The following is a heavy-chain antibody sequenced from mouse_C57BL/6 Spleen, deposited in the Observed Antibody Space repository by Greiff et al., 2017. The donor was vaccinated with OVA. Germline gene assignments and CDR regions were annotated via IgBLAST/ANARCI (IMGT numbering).Heavy chain of an antibody. CDR1: GYTFTSYW. V-gene: IGHV1-52*01. J-gene: IGHJ4*01. D-gene: IGHD2-5*01. Sequence: QVQLQQPGAELVRPGSSVKLSCKASGYTFTSYWMHWVKQRPIQGLEWIGNIDPSDSETHYNQKFKDKATLTVDKSSSTAYMQLSRLTSEDSAVYYCARSPAYYSNYVAMDYWGQGTSVTVSS. CDR3: ARSPAYYSNYVAMDY. CDR2: IDPSDSET.